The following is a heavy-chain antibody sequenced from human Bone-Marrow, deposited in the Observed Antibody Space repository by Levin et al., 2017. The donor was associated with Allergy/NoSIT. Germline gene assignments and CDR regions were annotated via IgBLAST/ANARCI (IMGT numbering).Heavy chain of an antibody. J-gene: IGHJ4*02. Sequence: GGSLRLSCAASGFTFSNYWMHWVRQAPGKGLVWVSRIDSGGTSTTYADSVKGRFTISRDNAKNTLYLQMNSLRAEDTAVYYCARMDYYYDSSYYYDELDYWGQGTLVTVSS. D-gene: IGHD3-22*01. CDR3: ARMDYYYDSSYYYDELDY. CDR1: GFTFSNYW. CDR2: IDSGGTST. V-gene: IGHV3-74*01.